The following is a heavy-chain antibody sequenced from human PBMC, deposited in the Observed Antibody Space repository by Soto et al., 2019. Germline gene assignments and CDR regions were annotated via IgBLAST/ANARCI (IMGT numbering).Heavy chain of an antibody. V-gene: IGHV3-74*01. CDR2: INSDGSST. CDR3: ARDPMVRGVSKTYYYYYYMDV. Sequence: EVQLVESGGGLVQPGGSLRLSCAASGFTFSSYWMHWVRQAPGKGLVWVSRINSDGSSTSYADSVKGRFPISRDNAKNTLYLQMNSLRAEDTAVYYCARDPMVRGVSKTYYYYYYMDVWGKGTTVTVSS. CDR1: GFTFSSYW. J-gene: IGHJ6*03. D-gene: IGHD3-10*01.